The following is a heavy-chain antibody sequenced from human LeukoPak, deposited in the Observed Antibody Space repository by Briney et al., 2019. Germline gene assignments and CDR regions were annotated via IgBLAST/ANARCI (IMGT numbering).Heavy chain of an antibody. Sequence: ASVKVSCKASGYTFTGYYMHWVRQAPGQGLEWMGWINPNSGGTNYAQKFQGRVTMTRDTSISTAYMELSRLRSDDTAVYYCAADRDGYNLFDYWGQGTLVTVSS. D-gene: IGHD5-24*01. CDR2: INPNSGGT. J-gene: IGHJ4*02. CDR1: GYTFTGYY. V-gene: IGHV1-2*02. CDR3: AADRDGYNLFDY.